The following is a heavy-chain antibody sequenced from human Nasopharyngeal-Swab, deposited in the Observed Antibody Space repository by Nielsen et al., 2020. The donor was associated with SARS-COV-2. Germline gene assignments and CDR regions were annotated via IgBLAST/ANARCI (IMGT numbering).Heavy chain of an antibody. CDR1: GGSISSSSYY. V-gene: IGHV4-39*01. Sequence: GSLRLSCTVSGGSISSSSYYWGWIRQPPGKGLEWIGSIYYSGSTNYNPSLKSRVTISVDTSKNQFSLKLSSVTAADTAVYYCARQRTAMVLDYWGQGTLVTVSS. D-gene: IGHD5-18*01. J-gene: IGHJ4*02. CDR2: IYYSGST. CDR3: ARQRTAMVLDY.